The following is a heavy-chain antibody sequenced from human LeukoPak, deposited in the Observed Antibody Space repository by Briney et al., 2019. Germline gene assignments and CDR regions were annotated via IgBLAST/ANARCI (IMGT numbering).Heavy chain of an antibody. D-gene: IGHD3-22*01. J-gene: IGHJ4*02. CDR1: GFTVGSNY. Sequence: GGSLRLSCAASGFTVGSNYMSWVRQAPGKGLEWVSVIYSGGSTYYADSVKGRFTISRDNSKNTLYLQMNSLRAEDTAVYYCARVQAPYYYDSSGYYLDYWGQGTLVTVSS. CDR3: ARVQAPYYYDSSGYYLDY. V-gene: IGHV3-53*01. CDR2: IYSGGST.